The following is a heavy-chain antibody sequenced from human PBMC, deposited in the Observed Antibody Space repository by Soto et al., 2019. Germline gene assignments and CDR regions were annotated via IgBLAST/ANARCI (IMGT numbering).Heavy chain of an antibody. CDR2: IYSGGSN. D-gene: IGHD7-27*01. CDR3: ARRLGIPPDGSLDY. J-gene: IGHJ4*02. CDR1: GFTVSSNY. Sequence: GGSLRLSCAASGFTVSSNYMSWVRQAPGKGLEWVSVIYSGGSNYYEDSVKGRFTISRDNSKNTLYLQMNSLRAEDTAVYYWARRLGIPPDGSLDYWGQGTLVTVSS. V-gene: IGHV3-53*01.